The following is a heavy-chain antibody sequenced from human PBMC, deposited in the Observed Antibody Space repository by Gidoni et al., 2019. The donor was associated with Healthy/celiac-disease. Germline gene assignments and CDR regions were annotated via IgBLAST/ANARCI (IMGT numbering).Heavy chain of an antibody. CDR2: IYYSGST. CDR3: ARRDGSYFSGGSFDY. J-gene: IGHJ4*02. Sequence: QLQLQESGPGLVKPSETLSLTCTVSGGSISSSSYYWGWIRQPPGKGLEWIGSIYYSGSTYYNPSLKSRVTISVDTSKNQFSLKLSSVTAADTAVYYCARRDGSYFSGGSFDYWGQGTLVTVSS. D-gene: IGHD1-26*01. V-gene: IGHV4-39*01. CDR1: GGSISSSSYY.